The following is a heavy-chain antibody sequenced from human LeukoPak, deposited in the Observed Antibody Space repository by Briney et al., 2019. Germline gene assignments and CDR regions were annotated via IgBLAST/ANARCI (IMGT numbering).Heavy chain of an antibody. J-gene: IGHJ4*02. CDR2: INPNSGGT. V-gene: IGHV1-2*02. CDR3: ARGLRDGYNYRRGGCFDY. CDR1: GYTFTGYY. D-gene: IGHD5-24*01. Sequence: ASVTVSCKASGYTFTGYYMHWVRQAPGQGLEWMGWINPNSGGTNYAQKLQGRVTMTTDTSTSTAYMELRSLRSDDTAVYYCARGLRDGYNYRRGGCFDYWGQGTLVTVSS.